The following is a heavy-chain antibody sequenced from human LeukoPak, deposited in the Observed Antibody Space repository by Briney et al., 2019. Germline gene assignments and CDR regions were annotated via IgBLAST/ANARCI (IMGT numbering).Heavy chain of an antibody. CDR3: AVLGYCSSTSCSPPRFDP. CDR1: GGSISSGDYY. CDR2: IYYSGST. D-gene: IGHD2-2*01. V-gene: IGHV4-30-4*01. J-gene: IGHJ5*02. Sequence: SQTLSLTCTVSGGSISSGDYYWRWIRQPPGKGLEWIGYIYYSGSTYYNPSLKSRVTISVDTSKNQFSLKLSPVTAADTAVYYCAVLGYCSSTSCSPPRFDPWGQGTLVTVSS.